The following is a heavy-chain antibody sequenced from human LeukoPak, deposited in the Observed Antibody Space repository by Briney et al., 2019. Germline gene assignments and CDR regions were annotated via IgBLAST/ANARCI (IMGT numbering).Heavy chain of an antibody. D-gene: IGHD3-22*01. V-gene: IGHV4-30-4*07. CDR2: IYYSGST. CDR3: AREGAGHYYDSSAPFDY. J-gene: IGHJ4*02. Sequence: PSETLSLTCAVSGGSISSGGYSWSWIRQPPGKGLEWIGYIYYSGSTYYNPSLKSRVTISVDTSKNQFSLKLSSVTAADTAVYYCAREGAGHYYDSSAPFDYWGQGTLVTVSS. CDR1: GGSISSGGYS.